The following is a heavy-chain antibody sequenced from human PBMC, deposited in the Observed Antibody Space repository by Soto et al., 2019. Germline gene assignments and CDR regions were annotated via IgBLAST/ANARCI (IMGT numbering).Heavy chain of an antibody. V-gene: IGHV5-10-1*01. CDR2: IDPSDSYT. CDR1: GYSFTSYW. J-gene: IGHJ4*02. Sequence: GESLKISCNGSGYSFTSYWISWVRQMPGKGLEWMGRIDPSDSYTNYSPSFQGHVTISADKSISTAYLQWSSLKASDTAMYYCASDNIYCSGGSCSDYWGQGTLVTVSS. CDR3: ASDNIYCSGGSCSDY. D-gene: IGHD2-15*01.